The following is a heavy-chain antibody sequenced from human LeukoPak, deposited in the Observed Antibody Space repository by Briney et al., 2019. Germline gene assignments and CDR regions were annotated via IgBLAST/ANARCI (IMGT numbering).Heavy chain of an antibody. V-gene: IGHV3-43*02. CDR3: ASPLVIPDALDI. Sequence: PGGSLRLSCAVSGFTFDDYAMHWVRQAPGKGLEWVSVISGDGGSTYYADSVKGRFTISRDNSKNSLYLQMGSLRTEDSALYYCASPLVIPDALDIWGHGTMVTVSS. J-gene: IGHJ3*02. CDR2: ISGDGGST. CDR1: GFTFDDYA. D-gene: IGHD3-9*01.